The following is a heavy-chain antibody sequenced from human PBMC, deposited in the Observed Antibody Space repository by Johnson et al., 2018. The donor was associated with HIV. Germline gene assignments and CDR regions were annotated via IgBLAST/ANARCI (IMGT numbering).Heavy chain of an antibody. V-gene: IGHV3-33*01. CDR3: ARDRAWNYEGAFDI. CDR2: VWSDGNNR. J-gene: IGHJ3*02. Sequence: QEKLVESGGGVVQPGRSLRLSCAASGFTFSDYGIHWVRQAPGKGLEWVAVVWSDGNNRYYADSVKGRFTISRDNPKNTLYLQMSSLRAEDTAVYYCARDRAWNYEGAFDIWGQGTMVTVSS. CDR1: GFTFSDYG. D-gene: IGHD1-7*01.